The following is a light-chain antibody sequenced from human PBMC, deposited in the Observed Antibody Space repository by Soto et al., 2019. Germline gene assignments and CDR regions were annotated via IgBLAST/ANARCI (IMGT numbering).Light chain of an antibody. CDR2: DDS. CDR3: QVFDGNTDDVI. CDR1: IGSKT. Sequence: SYELTQAPSVSVAPGQTARITCGDIGSKTVHWYQQKPGQPPVLVVYDDSDRPSGIPDRFSGSNSGNTATLTISTVEAGDEAAYFCQVFDGNTDDVIFGGGTKLTVL. V-gene: IGLV3-21*02. J-gene: IGLJ2*01.